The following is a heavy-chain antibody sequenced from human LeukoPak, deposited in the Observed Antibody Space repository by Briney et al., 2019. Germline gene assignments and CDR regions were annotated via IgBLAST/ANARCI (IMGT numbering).Heavy chain of an antibody. V-gene: IGHV4-59*01. CDR1: GGSINNYY. Sequence: PSETLSLTCSISGGSINNYYWSWIRKPPGKGLEWIGYIYYSGSTNFYPSLKSRVSISVDTSKNQFSLNLRSVTAADTAVYYCAGRSGRRGVVDYGGQGTLVTVSS. CDR2: IYYSGST. CDR3: AGRSGRRGVVDY. J-gene: IGHJ4*02. D-gene: IGHD5-12*01.